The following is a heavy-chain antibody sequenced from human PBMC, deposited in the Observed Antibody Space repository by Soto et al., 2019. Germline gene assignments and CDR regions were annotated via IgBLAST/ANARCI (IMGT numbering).Heavy chain of an antibody. V-gene: IGHV3-30*18. CDR2: ISNDGSNK. CDR3: AKEWVYDSSGWSFDY. Sequence: GGSLRLSCAASGFTFSSYGMRWVRQAPGKGLEWVAVISNDGSNKYYADSVKGRFTISRDNSKNTLYLQMNSLRAEDTAVYYCAKEWVYDSSGWSFDYWGQGTLVTVSS. CDR1: GFTFSSYG. J-gene: IGHJ4*02. D-gene: IGHD3-22*01.